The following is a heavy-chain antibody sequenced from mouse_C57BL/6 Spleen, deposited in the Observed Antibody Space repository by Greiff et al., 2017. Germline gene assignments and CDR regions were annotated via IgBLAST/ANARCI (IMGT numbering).Heavy chain of an antibody. CDR3: TTHWVFAY. D-gene: IGHD4-1*01. CDR2: IDPENGDT. J-gene: IGHJ3*01. V-gene: IGHV14-4*01. CDR1: GFNIKDDY. Sequence: EVQLQQSGAELVRPGASVKLSCTASGFNIKDDYMHWVKQRPEQGLEWIGWIDPENGDTEYASKFQGKATITADTSSNTAYLQLSSLTSEDTAVYYCTTHWVFAYWGQGTLVTVSA.